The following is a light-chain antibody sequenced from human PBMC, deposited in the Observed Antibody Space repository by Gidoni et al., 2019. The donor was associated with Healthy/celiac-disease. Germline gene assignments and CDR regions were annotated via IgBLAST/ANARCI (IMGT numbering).Light chain of an antibody. J-gene: IGKJ4*01. CDR2: WAS. CDR1: QSVLYSSNNKNY. V-gene: IGKV4-1*01. CDR3: QQYYSTPLT. Sequence: DIVMTQSPASLAVSLGERATINCKSSQSVLYSSNNKNYLAWYQQKPGQPPKLLMYWASTRESGVPDRFSGSGSGTDFTLTISSLQAEDVAVYYCQQYYSTPLTFGGGTKVDIK.